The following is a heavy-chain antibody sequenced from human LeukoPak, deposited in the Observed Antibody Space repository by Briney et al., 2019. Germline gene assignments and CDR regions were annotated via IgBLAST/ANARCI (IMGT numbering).Heavy chain of an antibody. CDR3: TRRRNYLSHFDY. CDR1: GGSISSGSYY. V-gene: IGHV4-61*02. CDR2: IYASGST. D-gene: IGHD1-7*01. Sequence: SETLSLICTVSGGSISSGSYYWSWIRQPAGKGLEWIGRIYASGSTNYNPSLKSRVTISVDTSKNQFSLKLSSVTAADTAVYYCTRRRNYLSHFDYWGQGTLVTVSS. J-gene: IGHJ4*02.